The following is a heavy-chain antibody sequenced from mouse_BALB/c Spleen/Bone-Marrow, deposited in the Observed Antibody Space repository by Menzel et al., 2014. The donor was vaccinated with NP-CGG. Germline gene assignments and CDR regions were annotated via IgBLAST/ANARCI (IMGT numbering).Heavy chain of an antibody. CDR3: ARRFITTAAWFAT. CDR1: GYTFTDYN. D-gene: IGHD1-2*01. Sequence: VQLQQSGPELVKPGASVKISCKASGYTFTDYNMRWVKQSHGKSLEWIGYIYPYNGGTGYNQKFKSKATSTVDNSSSTAYMELRSLTSEDSAVYYCARRFITTAAWFATGAKGLWSLSLQ. V-gene: IGHV1S29*02. CDR2: IYPYNGGT. J-gene: IGHJ3*01.